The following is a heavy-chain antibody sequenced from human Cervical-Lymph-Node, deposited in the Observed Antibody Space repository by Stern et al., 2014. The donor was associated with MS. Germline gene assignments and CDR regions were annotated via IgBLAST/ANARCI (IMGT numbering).Heavy chain of an antibody. CDR3: ASIMDIVVVPAPNYFDY. CDR1: GGTFSSYI. Sequence: VQLVESGAEVKKPGSSVKVSCKASGGTFSSYIISWVRQAPGQGLEWMGRIIPIFGIANYAQKFQGRVTITADKSTSTAYMELSSLRSEDTAVYYCASIMDIVVVPAPNYFDYWGQGTLVTVSS. D-gene: IGHD2-2*03. CDR2: IIPIFGIA. V-gene: IGHV1-69*09. J-gene: IGHJ4*02.